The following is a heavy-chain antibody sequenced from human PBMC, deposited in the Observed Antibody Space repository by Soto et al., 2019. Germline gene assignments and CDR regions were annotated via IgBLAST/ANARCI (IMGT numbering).Heavy chain of an antibody. CDR2: IYHSGST. CDR3: ARSTEWPGTDHDAFDI. D-gene: IGHD3-10*01. CDR1: GGSISSGGYS. V-gene: IGHV4-30-2*01. Sequence: NPSETLSLTCAVSGGSISSGGYSWSWIRQPPGKGLEWIGYIYHSGSTYYNPSLKSRVTISVDRSKNQFSLKLSSVTAADTAVYYCARSTEWPGTDHDAFDIWGQGTMVTVSS. J-gene: IGHJ3*02.